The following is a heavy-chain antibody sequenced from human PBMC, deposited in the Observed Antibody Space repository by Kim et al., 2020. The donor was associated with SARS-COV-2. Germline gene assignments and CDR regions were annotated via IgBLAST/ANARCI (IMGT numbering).Heavy chain of an antibody. CDR2: ISADNDNT. CDR1: GYTFTSYG. Sequence: ASVKVSCKASGYTFTSYGISWVRQAPGQGLEWMGWISADNDNTNYAQNLQGRVTMTTDTSTSTAYMELRSLRSDDTAVYYCARRRIYEDYDGIDVWGQGTTVTVSS. J-gene: IGHJ6*02. D-gene: IGHD3-3*01. CDR3: ARRRIYEDYDGIDV. V-gene: IGHV1-18*04.